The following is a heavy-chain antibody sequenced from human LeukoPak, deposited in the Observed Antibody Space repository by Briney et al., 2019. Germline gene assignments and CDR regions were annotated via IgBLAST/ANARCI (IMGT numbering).Heavy chain of an antibody. J-gene: IGHJ6*03. CDR2: IYTSGST. D-gene: IGHD6-19*01. CDR3: ARELYPGSVGIAVAGKEVGYYYMDV. V-gene: IGHV4-4*07. Sequence: SETLSLTCTVSGGSISSYYWSWIRQPAGKGLGWIGRIYTSGSTNYNPSLKSRVTMSVDTSKNQFSLKLSSVTAADTAVYYCARELYPGSVGIAVAGKEVGYYYMDVWGKGTTVTVSS. CDR1: GGSISSYY.